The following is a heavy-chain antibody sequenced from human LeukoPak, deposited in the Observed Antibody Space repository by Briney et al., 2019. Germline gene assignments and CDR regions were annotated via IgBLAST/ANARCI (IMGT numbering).Heavy chain of an antibody. V-gene: IGHV4-34*01. D-gene: IGHD3-22*01. CDR2: INHSGST. CDR1: GGSFSGYY. Sequence: PETLSLTCAVYGGSFSGYYWSWVRQPPGKGLEWIGEINHSGSTNYNPSLKSRVTISVDTSKNQFSLKLSSVTAADTAVYYCARRLRGYYDSSGYYRHIDYWGQGTLVTVSS. J-gene: IGHJ4*02. CDR3: ARRLRGYYDSSGYYRHIDY.